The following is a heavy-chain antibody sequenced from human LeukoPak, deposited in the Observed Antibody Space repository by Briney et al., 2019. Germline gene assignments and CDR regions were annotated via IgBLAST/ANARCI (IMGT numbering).Heavy chain of an antibody. CDR3: ARDRWELLGWFDP. Sequence: VAVISYDGSNKYYADSVKGRFTISRDNSKNTLYLQMNSLRAEDTAVYYCARDRWELLGWFDPWGQGTLVTVSS. D-gene: IGHD1-26*01. J-gene: IGHJ5*02. V-gene: IGHV3-30-3*01. CDR2: ISYDGSNK.